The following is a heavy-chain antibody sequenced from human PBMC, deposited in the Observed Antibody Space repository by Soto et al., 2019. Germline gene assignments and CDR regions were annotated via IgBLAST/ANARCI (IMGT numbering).Heavy chain of an antibody. CDR2: IIPFFGAP. CDR1: GGTFSTYA. V-gene: IGHV1-69*13. CDR3: ARELSNPYYYYDMDV. Sequence: SVKVSCKASGGTFSTYAFSWVRQAPGQGLEWMGGIIPFFGAPNSAQKFRGRLTITADESTTTVYMELSSLRSDDTAVYYCARELSNPYYYYDMDVWGQGTTVTVSS. J-gene: IGHJ6*02. D-gene: IGHD2-8*01.